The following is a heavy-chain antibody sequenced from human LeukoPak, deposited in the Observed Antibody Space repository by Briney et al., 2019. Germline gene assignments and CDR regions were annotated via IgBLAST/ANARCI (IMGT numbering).Heavy chain of an antibody. Sequence: ASVKVSCKASGYTFTSYGISWVRQAPGQGLEWMGWISAYNGNTNYAQKLQGRVTMTTDTSTSTAYMELRSLRSDDTAVYYCARTPIDCSGGSCYLDNWFDPWGQGTLVTVSS. CDR1: GYTFTSYG. CDR3: ARTPIDCSGGSCYLDNWFDP. D-gene: IGHD2-15*01. J-gene: IGHJ5*02. V-gene: IGHV1-18*01. CDR2: ISAYNGNT.